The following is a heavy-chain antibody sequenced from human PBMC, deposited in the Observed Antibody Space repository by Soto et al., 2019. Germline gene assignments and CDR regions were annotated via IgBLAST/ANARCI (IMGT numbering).Heavy chain of an antibody. CDR3: ARDRMTTVTTELGYYYGMDV. D-gene: IGHD4-17*01. CDR2: IYTSGST. CDR1: GGSISSYY. V-gene: IGHV4-4*07. J-gene: IGHJ6*02. Sequence: PSETLSLTCTVSGGSISSYYWSWIRQPAGKGLEWIGRIYTSGSTNYNPSLKSRVTMSVDTSKNQFSPKLSSVTAADTAVYYCARDRMTTVTTELGYYYGMDVWGQGTTVTVSS.